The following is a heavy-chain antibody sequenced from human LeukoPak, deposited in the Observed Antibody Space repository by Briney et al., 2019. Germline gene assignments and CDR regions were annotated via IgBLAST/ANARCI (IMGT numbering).Heavy chain of an antibody. V-gene: IGHV4-59*01. J-gene: IGHJ4*02. CDR2: IYDSGST. D-gene: IGHD5-12*01. CDR1: GGSIRSYY. Sequence: SETLSLTCTVSGGSIRSYYWSWIRQPPGKGLEWVGYIYDSGSTSYNPSLKSRVTISVDTSKNQFSLKLSSVTAADTAVYYCARDGYSGNDGLWGQGSLVTVSS. CDR3: ARDGYSGNDGL.